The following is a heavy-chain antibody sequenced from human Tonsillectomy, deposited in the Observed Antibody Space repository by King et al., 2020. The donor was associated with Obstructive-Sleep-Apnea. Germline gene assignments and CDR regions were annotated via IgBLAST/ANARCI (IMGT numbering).Heavy chain of an antibody. V-gene: IGHV4-4*07. J-gene: IGHJ6*02. D-gene: IGHD1-7*01. CDR1: GASVNSFY. CDR3: ARVGETIYYYYGMDV. Sequence: QLQESGPGLVEPSETLSLTCTVSGASVNSFYWSWIRQPAGEGLEWIGRIYTSGNTDYNPSLKSRVTMSVDTYKNQFSLKLTSVTAADTAVYYCARVGETIYYYYGMDVWGQGTTVTVSS. CDR2: IYTSGNT.